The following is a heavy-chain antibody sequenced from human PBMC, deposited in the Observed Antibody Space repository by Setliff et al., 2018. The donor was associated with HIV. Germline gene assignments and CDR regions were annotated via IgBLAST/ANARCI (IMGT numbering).Heavy chain of an antibody. J-gene: IGHJ4*02. CDR2: IHTSGSI. V-gene: IGHV4-4*07. D-gene: IGHD3-22*01. Sequence: SETLSLTCTFSDDSINSYYCAWIRQPAGKRLQLIGRIHTSGSINYNPSLRSRVFLSVDPSKNQCSLKVHSLTAADTAVYYCARAGYYFPYFDYWAQGTLVTVSS. CDR3: ARAGYYFPYFDY. CDR1: DDSINSYY.